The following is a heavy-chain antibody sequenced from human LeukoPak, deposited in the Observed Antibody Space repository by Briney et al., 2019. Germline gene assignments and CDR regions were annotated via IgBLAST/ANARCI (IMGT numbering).Heavy chain of an antibody. CDR3: AKVGQWLDGKPIDY. J-gene: IGHJ4*02. V-gene: IGHV3-23*01. CDR1: GFTFSSYA. Sequence: PGGSLRLSCAASGFTFSSYAMRWVRQAPGKGLEWVSAISGSGGSTNYADSVKGRFTISRDNSKNTLYLQMNSLRAEDTAVYYCAKVGQWLDGKPIDYWGQGTLVTVSS. D-gene: IGHD6-19*01. CDR2: ISGSGGST.